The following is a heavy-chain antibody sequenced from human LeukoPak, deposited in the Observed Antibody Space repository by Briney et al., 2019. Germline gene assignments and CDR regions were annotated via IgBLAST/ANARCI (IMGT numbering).Heavy chain of an antibody. D-gene: IGHD3-22*01. J-gene: IGHJ4*02. CDR2: IYYSGST. CDR3: ARRIDGSYEKEFYFDY. CDR1: GGSISTTGHY. V-gene: IGHV4-39*02. Sequence: SETLSLTCTVSGGSISTTGHYWGWIRQPPGKGLEWIGFIYYSGSTYYNPSLKSRVTISVDTSKNHFSLKLRSVTAADTAVYYCARRIDGSYEKEFYFDYWGQGAQVTVSP.